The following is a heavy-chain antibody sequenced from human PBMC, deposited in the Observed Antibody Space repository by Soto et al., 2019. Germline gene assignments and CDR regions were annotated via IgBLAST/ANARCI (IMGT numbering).Heavy chain of an antibody. V-gene: IGHV3-30*18. CDR2: ISYDGSNK. D-gene: IGHD6-13*01. CDR1: GFTFSSYG. J-gene: IGHJ3*02. Sequence: QVQLVESGGGVVQPGRSLRLSCAASGFTFSSYGMHWVRQAPGKGLEWVAVISYDGSNKYYADSVKGRFTISRDNSKNTLYLQMNSLRAEDTAVYYCAKVWAAAGTTDAFDIWGQGTMVTVSS. CDR3: AKVWAAAGTTDAFDI.